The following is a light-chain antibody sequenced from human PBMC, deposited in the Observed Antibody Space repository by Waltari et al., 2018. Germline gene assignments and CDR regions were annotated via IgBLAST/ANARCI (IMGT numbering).Light chain of an antibody. J-gene: IGKJ5*01. CDR2: DAS. V-gene: IGKV3D-15*01. CDR3: QQYNRWPPIT. Sequence: EIVMTQSPATLSVSPGERATLSCRASQHIYSNLAWYQQKPGQPPRLLIYDASTRATGIPARVTGSGSGTEFTLTISSLQSEDSAVYSCQQYNRWPPITFGQGTRLEIK. CDR1: QHIYSN.